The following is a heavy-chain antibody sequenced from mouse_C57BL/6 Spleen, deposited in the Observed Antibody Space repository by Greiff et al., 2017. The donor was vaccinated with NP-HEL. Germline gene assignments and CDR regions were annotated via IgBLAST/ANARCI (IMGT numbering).Heavy chain of an antibody. D-gene: IGHD1-1*01. CDR3: ARGDTTVVAYYFDY. CDR2: IYPRSGNT. V-gene: IGHV1-81*01. J-gene: IGHJ2*01. CDR1: GYTFTSYG. Sequence: VQLQQSGAELARPGASVKLSCKASGYTFTSYGISWVKQRTGQGLEWIGEIYPRSGNTYYNEKFKGKATLTADKSSSTAYMELRSLTSEDSAVYFCARGDTTVVAYYFDYWGQGTTLTVSS.